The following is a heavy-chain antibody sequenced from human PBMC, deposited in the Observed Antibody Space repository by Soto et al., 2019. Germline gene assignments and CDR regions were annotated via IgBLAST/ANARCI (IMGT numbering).Heavy chain of an antibody. V-gene: IGHV4-59*01. CDR3: QRVWGGAIDS. Sequence: PSETLSLTCTVSGGSISGYYSCWLRQPPGTGLEWIGYIYTIGSTNYNPSLRSRLTMSIDTAKNQFSLKLSSVTPAYTSVYYCQRVWGGAIDSWGHGTMVS. CDR1: GGSISGYY. J-gene: IGHJ3*02. CDR2: IYTIGST. D-gene: IGHD3-10*01.